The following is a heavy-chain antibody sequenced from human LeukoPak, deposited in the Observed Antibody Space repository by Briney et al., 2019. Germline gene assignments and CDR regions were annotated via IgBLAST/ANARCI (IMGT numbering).Heavy chain of an antibody. CDR3: ARFKYYYMDV. CDR1: GFTFSDYW. CDR2: IKQDGSER. V-gene: IGHV3-7*01. Sequence: GGSLRLSCAASGFTFSDYWGNWVRQSPGKGLEWVANIKQDGSERKYLDSVKGRFTISRDNAKNSLYLQMNSLRAEDTAVYYCARFKYYYMDVWGKGTTVTISS. J-gene: IGHJ6*03.